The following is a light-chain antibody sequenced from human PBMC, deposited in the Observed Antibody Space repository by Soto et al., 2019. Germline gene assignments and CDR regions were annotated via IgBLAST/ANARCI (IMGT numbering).Light chain of an antibody. CDR2: RTN. J-gene: IGLJ2*01. CDR1: SGSVSTNYY. V-gene: IGLV8-61*01. Sequence: QTVVTQEPSFSVSPGGTVTLTCGLSSGSVSTNYYPSWYQQTPGQAPRTLIYRTNIRSSGVPDRFSGSIVGNKAALTIAGAQADEESDYYCFLYMGSVPVFGGGTKLTVL. CDR3: FLYMGSVPV.